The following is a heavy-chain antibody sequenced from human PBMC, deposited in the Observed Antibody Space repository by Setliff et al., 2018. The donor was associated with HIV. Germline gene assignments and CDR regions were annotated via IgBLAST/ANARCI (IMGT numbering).Heavy chain of an antibody. V-gene: IGHV1-69*05. D-gene: IGHD3-10*01. CDR1: GGTFNNYG. CDR3: VRGALLAAFDFDY. Sequence: SVKVSCKASGGTFNNYGISWVRQAPGQGLEWMGGIIPFFGTANYAQVRDRVSITRDTSANTAYMELSSLRSDDTAVYFCVRGALLAAFDFDYWGQGTLVTVSS. J-gene: IGHJ4*01. CDR2: IIPFFGTA.